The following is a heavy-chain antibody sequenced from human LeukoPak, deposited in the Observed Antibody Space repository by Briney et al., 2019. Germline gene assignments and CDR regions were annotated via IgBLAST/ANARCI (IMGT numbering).Heavy chain of an antibody. CDR2: IYYSGST. V-gene: IGHV4-59*12. CDR3: EVRGGSGLNYFDY. Sequence: SETLSLTCTVSGGSISSYYWSWIRQPPGKGLECIGYIYYSGSTNYNPSLKSRVTISVDTSKNQFSLKLSSVTAADTAVYYCEVRGGSGLNYFDYWGQGTLVTVSS. J-gene: IGHJ4*02. CDR1: GGSISSYY. D-gene: IGHD3-10*01.